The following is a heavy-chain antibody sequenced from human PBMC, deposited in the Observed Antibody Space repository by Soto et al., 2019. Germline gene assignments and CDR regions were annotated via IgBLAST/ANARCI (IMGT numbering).Heavy chain of an antibody. CDR3: AKDWGTIAARSEPYYYYGMDV. J-gene: IGHJ6*04. D-gene: IGHD6-6*01. V-gene: IGHV3-23*01. CDR1: GFTFSSYA. Sequence: GGSLRLSCAASGFTFSSYAMSWVRQAPGKGLEWVSAISGSGGSTYYADSVKGRFTTSRDNSKNTLYLQMNSLRAEDTAVYYCAKDWGTIAARSEPYYYYGMDVWGKGTTVTVS. CDR2: ISGSGGST.